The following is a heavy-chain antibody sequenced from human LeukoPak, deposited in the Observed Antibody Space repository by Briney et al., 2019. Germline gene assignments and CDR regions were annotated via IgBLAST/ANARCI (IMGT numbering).Heavy chain of an antibody. J-gene: IGHJ4*02. Sequence: GRSLRLSCAASGFTFDDYAMHWVRQAPGKGLEWVSGISWNSGSIGYADSVKGRFTISRDNAKNSLYLQMNSLRAEDTALYYCAKGGYSSGYSGYYFDYWGQGTQVTVSS. CDR1: GFTFDDYA. CDR3: AKGGYSSGYSGYYFDY. CDR2: ISWNSGSI. V-gene: IGHV3-9*01. D-gene: IGHD3-22*01.